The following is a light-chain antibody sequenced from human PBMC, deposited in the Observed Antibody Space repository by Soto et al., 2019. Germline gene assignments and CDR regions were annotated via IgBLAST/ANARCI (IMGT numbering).Light chain of an antibody. CDR3: QQYGSSRFT. Sequence: EIVLTQSPGTLSLSPGERATLSCRASQSISSSYLAWYQQKPGQAPRLLVYGASSRAAGIPDRFSGSGSGTDFTLTISRLAPEDCAVYYCQQYGSSRFTFGPGTKVDIK. J-gene: IGKJ3*01. V-gene: IGKV3-20*01. CDR1: QSISSSY. CDR2: GAS.